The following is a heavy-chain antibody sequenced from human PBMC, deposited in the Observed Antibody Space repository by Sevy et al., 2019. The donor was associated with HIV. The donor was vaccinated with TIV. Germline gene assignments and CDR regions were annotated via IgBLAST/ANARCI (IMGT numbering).Heavy chain of an antibody. Sequence: SETLPLTCTVSGGSVSSGSYYLSWIRQPPGKGLGWIGYIYYSGSTNYNPSLKSRVTISVDTSKNQFSLKLSSVTAADTAVYYCARDQRTGTHPFDPWGQGTLVTVSS. J-gene: IGHJ5*02. CDR1: GGSVSSGSYY. CDR3: ARDQRTGTHPFDP. D-gene: IGHD1-1*01. CDR2: IYYSGST. V-gene: IGHV4-61*01.